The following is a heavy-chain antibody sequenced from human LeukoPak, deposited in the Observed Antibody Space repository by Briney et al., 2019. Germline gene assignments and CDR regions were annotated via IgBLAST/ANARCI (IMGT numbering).Heavy chain of an antibody. CDR2: ISGSGGST. CDR3: AKLTTYYYDSSGYSDY. V-gene: IGHV3-23*01. Sequence: GGSLRLSCAASGFTFSSYAMSWVRQAPVKGLEWVAAISGSGGSTYYADSVKGRFTISRDNSKNTLYLQMNSLRAEDTAVYYCAKLTTYYYDSSGYSDYWGQGTLVTVSS. D-gene: IGHD3-22*01. J-gene: IGHJ4*02. CDR1: GFTFSSYA.